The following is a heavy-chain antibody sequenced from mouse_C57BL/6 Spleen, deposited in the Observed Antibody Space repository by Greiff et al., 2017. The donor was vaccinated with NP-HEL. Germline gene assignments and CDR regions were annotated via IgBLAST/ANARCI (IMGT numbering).Heavy chain of an antibody. J-gene: IGHJ3*01. CDR2: IDPANGNT. CDR1: GFTFKNTY. Sequence: VQLQQSVAELVRPGASVKLSCTASGFTFKNTYMHWVKQRPEQGLEWIGRIDPANGNTNYAPKFQGKATITADTSSNTAYLQLSSLTSEDTAIYYCDRWDYGVAYWGQGTLVTVSA. V-gene: IGHV14-3*01. CDR3: DRWDYGVAY. D-gene: IGHD2-4*01.